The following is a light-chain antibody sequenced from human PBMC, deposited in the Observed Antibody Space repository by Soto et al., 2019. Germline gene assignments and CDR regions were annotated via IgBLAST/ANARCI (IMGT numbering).Light chain of an antibody. CDR2: DNN. CDR1: SSNIGNNY. J-gene: IGLJ1*01. V-gene: IGLV1-51*01. Sequence: QSVLTQPPSVSAAPGQKVTISCSGSSSNIGNNYVSWYQQLPGTAPKFLIYDNNKRPSGIPDRFSGSKSGTSATLGITGLQTGDEADYYCGTWDSSLSAFYVFGTGTKLTVL. CDR3: GTWDSSLSAFYV.